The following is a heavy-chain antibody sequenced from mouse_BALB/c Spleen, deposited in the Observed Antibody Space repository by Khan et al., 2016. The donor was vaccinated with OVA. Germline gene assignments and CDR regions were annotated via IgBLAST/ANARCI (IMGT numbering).Heavy chain of an antibody. J-gene: IGHJ1*01. V-gene: IGHV9-3-1*01. CDR1: GYSFTNYG. CDR3: ASGGYWYVDV. Sequence: VESGPELKKPGETVKISCKASGYSFTNYGMNWVRQAPGKGLKWMGWINTYTGEPTYADDFKGRFAFSLETSASTAYLQINNLKNEDTATYFCASGGYWYVDVWGAGTTVTVSS. D-gene: IGHD1-1*02. CDR2: INTYTGEP.